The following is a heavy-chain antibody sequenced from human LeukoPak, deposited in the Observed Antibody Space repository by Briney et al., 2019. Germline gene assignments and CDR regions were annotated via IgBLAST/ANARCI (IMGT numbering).Heavy chain of an antibody. D-gene: IGHD3-3*01. CDR1: GYTFTSYY. J-gene: IGHJ6*02. Sequence: AASVKVSCKASGYTFTSYYMHWVRQAPGQGLEWMGIINPSGGSTSYAQKFQGRVTMTRDTSTSTVYMELSSLRSEDTAVYYCARESKPYYDFWSGYTNTPGALPQPSSMDVWGQGTTVTVSS. CDR2: INPSGGST. V-gene: IGHV1-46*01. CDR3: ARESKPYYDFWSGYTNTPGALPQPSSMDV.